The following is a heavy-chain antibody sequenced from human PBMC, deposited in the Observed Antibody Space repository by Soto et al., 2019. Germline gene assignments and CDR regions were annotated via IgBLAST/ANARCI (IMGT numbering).Heavy chain of an antibody. CDR2: IYYSGIT. Sequence: SETLSLTCTVSGGSISSSSYYWVWILQPPGKGLEWIVSIYYSGITYFNPSLKSRVTISVDTSKNQFSLKLSSVTAADTAVYYCARALIQLWPHYYYGMDVWGQGTTVT. J-gene: IGHJ6*02. CDR1: GGSISSSSYY. D-gene: IGHD5-18*01. V-gene: IGHV4-39*01. CDR3: ARALIQLWPHYYYGMDV.